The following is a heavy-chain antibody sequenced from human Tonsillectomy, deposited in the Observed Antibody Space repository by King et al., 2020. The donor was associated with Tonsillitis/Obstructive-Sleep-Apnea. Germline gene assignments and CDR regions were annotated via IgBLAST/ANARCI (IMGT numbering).Heavy chain of an antibody. J-gene: IGHJ4*02. CDR3: ARRQPYCGVDACNDLDY. CDR2: VNHRGST. CDR1: GGPFSGFF. Sequence: VQLQQWGAGLLKPSETLSLTCGASGGPFSGFFWTWIRQSPGKGLEWIGEVNHRGSTNYSPSLQSLVTISVDRSKSHFSLTLTSVTAADSALYYCARRQPYCGVDACNDLDYWGQGTLVTVSS. D-gene: IGHD2-21*02. V-gene: IGHV4-34*01.